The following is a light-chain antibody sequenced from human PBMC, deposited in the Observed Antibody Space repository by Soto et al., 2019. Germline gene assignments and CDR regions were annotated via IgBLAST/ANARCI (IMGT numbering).Light chain of an antibody. J-gene: IGKJ1*01. CDR2: GAS. V-gene: IGKV3-15*01. Sequence: EIVMTQSPAILTVSPGERATLSCRASQRVSNNLVWYQQKPGQAPRLLIYGASTRATGIPARSSGRGSGTKFTLTIRSLQYEFLEFFFCKQYNNWPETFAKGTKVNIK. CDR3: KQYNNWPET. CDR1: QRVSNN.